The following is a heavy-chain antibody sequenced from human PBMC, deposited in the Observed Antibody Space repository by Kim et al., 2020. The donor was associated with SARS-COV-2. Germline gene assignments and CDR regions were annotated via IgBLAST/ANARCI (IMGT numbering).Heavy chain of an antibody. Sequence: ASVKVSCKVSGYTLTELSMHWVRQAPGKGLEWMGGFDPEDGETIYAQKFQGRVTMTEDTSTDTAYMELSSLRSEDTAVYYCATEFISSSSSAFDYWGQGTLVTVSS. CDR2: FDPEDGET. V-gene: IGHV1-24*01. CDR3: ATEFISSSSSAFDY. CDR1: GYTLTELS. D-gene: IGHD6-6*01. J-gene: IGHJ4*02.